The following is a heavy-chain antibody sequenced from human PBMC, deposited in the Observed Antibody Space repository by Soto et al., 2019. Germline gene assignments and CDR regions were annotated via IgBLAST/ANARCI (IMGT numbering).Heavy chain of an antibody. J-gene: IGHJ4*02. V-gene: IGHV4-4*02. D-gene: IGHD6-19*01. CDR1: GGSISSSNW. CDR2: IYHSGST. Sequence: NPSETLSLTCAVCGGSISSSNWWSWVRQPPGKGLEWIGEIYHSGSTNYNPSLKSRVTISVDKSKNQFSLKLSSVTAADTAVYYCAREQASGWYYFDDWGQGTLVTVSS. CDR3: AREQASGWYYFDD.